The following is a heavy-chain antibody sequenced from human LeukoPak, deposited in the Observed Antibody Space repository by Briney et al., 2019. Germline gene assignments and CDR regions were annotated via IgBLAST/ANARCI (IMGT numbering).Heavy chain of an antibody. D-gene: IGHD5-18*01. CDR3: ASPGGAWIQLWSLDY. CDR2: ISGSGGST. CDR1: GFTFSSYA. V-gene: IGHV3-23*01. J-gene: IGHJ4*02. Sequence: GGSLRLSCAASGFTFSSYAMSWVRQAPGKGLEWVSAISGSGGSTYYADSVKGRFTISRDHSKNTLYLQMNSLRAEDTAVYYCASPGGAWIQLWSLDYWGQGTLVTVSS.